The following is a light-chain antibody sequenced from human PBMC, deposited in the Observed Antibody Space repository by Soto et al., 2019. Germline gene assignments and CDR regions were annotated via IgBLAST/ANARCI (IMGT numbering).Light chain of an antibody. CDR3: QQYNSYMYT. Sequence: DIQMTQSPSTLSASVGDRVTITCRASQSISSWLAWYQQKPGKAPKLLIYKASSLESGVPSRFSGSGSGTKFTLTISSLQPDDFATCYCQQYNSYMYTFGQGTKLEIK. CDR1: QSISSW. V-gene: IGKV1-5*03. CDR2: KAS. J-gene: IGKJ2*01.